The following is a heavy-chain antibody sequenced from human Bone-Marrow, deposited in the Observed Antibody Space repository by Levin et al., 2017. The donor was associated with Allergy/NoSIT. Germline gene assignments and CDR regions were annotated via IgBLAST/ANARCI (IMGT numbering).Heavy chain of an antibody. CDR1: KFTFSSYA. CDR3: AKDPSPFCGETHCYPSPSHGMDV. D-gene: IGHD2-21*01. J-gene: IGHJ6*02. V-gene: IGHV3-23*01. Sequence: AGGSLRLSCAASKFTFSSYAMTWVRQAPGKGLEWVSTISGSGNKTHYADSVKGRFTISRDNSGNTLFLQMDSLRAEDTAVYFCAKDPSPFCGETHCYPSPSHGMDVWGQGTTVTVSS. CDR2: ISGSGNKT.